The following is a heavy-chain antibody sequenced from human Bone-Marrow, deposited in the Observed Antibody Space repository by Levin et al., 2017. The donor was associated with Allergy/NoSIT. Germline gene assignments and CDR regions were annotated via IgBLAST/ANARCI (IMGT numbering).Heavy chain of an antibody. D-gene: IGHD3-16*01. Sequence: GGSLRLSCAASGFTFSSYSMNWVRQAPGKGLEWVSSISSSSSYIYYADSVKGRFTISRDNAKNSLYLQMNSLRAEDTAVYYCARDLASITPAFDIWGQGTMVTVSS. CDR3: ARDLASITPAFDI. J-gene: IGHJ3*02. V-gene: IGHV3-21*01. CDR2: ISSSSSYI. CDR1: GFTFSSYS.